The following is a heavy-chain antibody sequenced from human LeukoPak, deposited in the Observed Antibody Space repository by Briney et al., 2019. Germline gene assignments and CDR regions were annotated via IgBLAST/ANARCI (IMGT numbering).Heavy chain of an antibody. J-gene: IGHJ6*03. D-gene: IGHD1-26*01. CDR2: TNHSGST. Sequence: PSETLSLTCAVYGGPFSGYYWSWIRQPPGKGLEWIGETNHSGSTNYNPSLKSRVTISVDTSKNQFSLKLSSVTAADTAFYYCASQGHHGKIVGTTLSYFYMDVWGKGTTVTVSS. CDR3: ASQGHHGKIVGTTLSYFYMDV. V-gene: IGHV4-34*01. CDR1: GGPFSGYY.